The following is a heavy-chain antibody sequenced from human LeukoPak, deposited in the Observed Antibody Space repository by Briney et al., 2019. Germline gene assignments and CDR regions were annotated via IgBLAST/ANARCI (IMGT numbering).Heavy chain of an antibody. J-gene: IGHJ4*02. Sequence: SETLSLTCTVSGHSISSGHYWGWIRQPPGKGLELIGGVYHSGNTYYNASLKSRVTISVDTSKNQFYLKLSSVTAADTAVYYCARAVGSFDWLPLFDYWGQGTLVAVSS. D-gene: IGHD3-9*01. CDR1: GHSISSGHY. CDR2: VYHSGNT. V-gene: IGHV4-38-2*02. CDR3: ARAVGSFDWLPLFDY.